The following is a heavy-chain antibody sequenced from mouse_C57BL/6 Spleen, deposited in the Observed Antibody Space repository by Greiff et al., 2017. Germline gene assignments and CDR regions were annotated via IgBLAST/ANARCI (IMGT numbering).Heavy chain of an antibody. CDR3: ARDLGLNYYGSSYVYAMDY. Sequence: EESGPGLVKPSQSLSLTCSVTGYSITSGYYWNWIRQFPGNKLEWMGYISYDGSNNYNPSLKNRISITRDTSKNQFFLKLNSVTTEDTATYYCARDLGLNYYGSSYVYAMDYWGQGTSVTVSS. D-gene: IGHD1-1*01. CDR2: ISYDGSN. V-gene: IGHV3-6*01. J-gene: IGHJ4*01. CDR1: GYSITSGYY.